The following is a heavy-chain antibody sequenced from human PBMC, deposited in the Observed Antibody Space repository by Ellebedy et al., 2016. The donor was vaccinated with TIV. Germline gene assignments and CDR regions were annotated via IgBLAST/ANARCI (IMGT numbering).Heavy chain of an antibody. V-gene: IGHV3-11*01. D-gene: IGHD3-22*01. CDR2: ISSSGSTI. CDR1: GFTFSYYY. CDR3: ARTIPPGIIMIVVVASYYFDY. J-gene: IGHJ4*02. Sequence: GESLKISCAASGFTFSYYYMSWIRQAPGKGLEWVSYISSSGSTIYYADSVKGRLPISKDNAKNYMYLKMNSLKAEITAVYYCARTIPPGIIMIVVVASYYFDYWGQGTLVTVSS.